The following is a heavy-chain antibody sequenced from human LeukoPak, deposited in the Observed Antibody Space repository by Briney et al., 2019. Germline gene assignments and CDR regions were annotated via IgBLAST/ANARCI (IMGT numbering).Heavy chain of an antibody. V-gene: IGHV3-66*01. CDR2: IYSGGST. D-gene: IGHD6-13*01. Sequence: VIYSGGSTYYADSVKGRFTISRDNSKNTLYLQMNSLRAEDTAVYYCAREGIAAAGTVLDYWGQGTLVTVSS. CDR3: AREGIAAAGTVLDY. J-gene: IGHJ4*02.